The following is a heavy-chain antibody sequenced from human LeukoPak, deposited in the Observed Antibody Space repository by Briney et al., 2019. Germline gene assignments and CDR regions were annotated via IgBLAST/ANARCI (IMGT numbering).Heavy chain of an antibody. Sequence: SETLSLTCTVSGDSITTYYWTWIRQPAGKGLEWIGRISATDNTDYNPSLKSRVTMSVDTSKNQFSLKLTSVTAADTAVYYCARAFWGSAIDYWGQGTLVTVSS. CDR1: GDSITTYY. J-gene: IGHJ4*02. CDR2: ISATDNT. CDR3: ARAFWGSAIDY. V-gene: IGHV4-4*07. D-gene: IGHD3-16*01.